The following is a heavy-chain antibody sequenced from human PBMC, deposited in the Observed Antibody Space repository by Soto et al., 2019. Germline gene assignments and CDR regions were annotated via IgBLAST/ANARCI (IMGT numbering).Heavy chain of an antibody. Sequence: ASVKVSCKASGYTFTVYYMHWVRQAPGQGLEWMGWINPKSGGTMYPQKFQGRVTMTWDASISTAYMALTRLRSGDTAVYYCARDLAKGGGSAGFDYWGQGTLVTVSS. V-gene: IGHV1-2*02. J-gene: IGHJ4*02. CDR2: INPKSGGT. CDR1: GYTFTVYY. CDR3: ARDLAKGGGSAGFDY. D-gene: IGHD1-26*01.